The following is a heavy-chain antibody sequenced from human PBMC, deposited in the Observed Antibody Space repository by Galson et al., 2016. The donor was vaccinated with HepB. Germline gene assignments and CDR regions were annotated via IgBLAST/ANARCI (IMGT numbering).Heavy chain of an antibody. CDR3: AKGAVGVGASDY. Sequence: SLRLSCAASGFTFSTYAMTWVRQAPGKGLEWVSTISGPGGGTFYADSVKGRFTISRDNSRKTLYLQINSLRAEDTAVYYCAKGAVGVGASDYWGQGTLVTVSS. V-gene: IGHV3-23*01. CDR2: ISGPGGGT. D-gene: IGHD1-26*01. J-gene: IGHJ4*02. CDR1: GFTFSTYA.